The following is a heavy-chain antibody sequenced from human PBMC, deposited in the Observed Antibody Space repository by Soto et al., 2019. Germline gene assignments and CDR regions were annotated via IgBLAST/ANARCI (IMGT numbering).Heavy chain of an antibody. D-gene: IGHD3-3*01. J-gene: IGHJ3*01. V-gene: IGHV3-48*03. CDR3: ARDWDFWIDLYRSDAFDL. CDR2: ISGSGTII. CDR1: GFTLSSYE. Sequence: GGSLRLSCAASGFTLSSYEMNWVRQAPGKGLEWLSYISGSGTIILYADSVKGRFTISRDNAKNSLYLQMNSLRVEDTAVHYCARDWDFWIDLYRSDAFDLWGQGTMVTVSS.